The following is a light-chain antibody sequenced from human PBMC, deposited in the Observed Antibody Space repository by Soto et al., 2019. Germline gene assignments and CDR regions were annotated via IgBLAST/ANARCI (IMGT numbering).Light chain of an antibody. CDR1: QRVRSNY. Sequence: EIVLTQSPGTLSLSPGERATLSCMASQRVRSNYLAWYQQKPGQTPRLVMYGTSNRATGIPDRFSGSGSGTEFIRNIGRVEPEDFSVYFCQQYGGSPPVFTVVPGTKVEIK. CDR2: GTS. CDR3: QQYGGSPPVFT. V-gene: IGKV3-20*01. J-gene: IGKJ3*01.